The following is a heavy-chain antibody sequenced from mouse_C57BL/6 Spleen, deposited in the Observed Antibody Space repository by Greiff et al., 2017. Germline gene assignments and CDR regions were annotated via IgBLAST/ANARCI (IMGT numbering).Heavy chain of an antibody. CDR1: GYTFTSYW. D-gene: IGHD3-1*01. CDR2: IYPSDSET. CDR3: ARWGANSYYFDY. V-gene: IGHV1-61*01. Sequence: QVQLKQPGAELVRPGSSVKLSCKASGYTFTSYWMDWVKQRPGQGLEWIGNIYPSDSETHYNQKFKDKATLTVDKSSSTAYMQLSSLTSEDSAVYYCARWGANSYYFDYWGQGTTLTVSS. J-gene: IGHJ2*01.